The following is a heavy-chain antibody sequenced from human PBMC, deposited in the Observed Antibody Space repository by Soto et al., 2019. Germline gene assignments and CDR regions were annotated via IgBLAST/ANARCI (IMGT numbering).Heavy chain of an antibody. Sequence: SETLSLTCTVSGGSISSGGYYWSWIRQHPGKGLEWIGYIYYSGSTYYNPSLKSRVTISVDTSKNQFSLKLSSVTAADTAVYYCAREIYYYYGMDVWGQGTTVTVSS. J-gene: IGHJ6*02. V-gene: IGHV4-31*03. CDR2: IYYSGST. CDR1: GGSISSGGYY. CDR3: AREIYYYYGMDV.